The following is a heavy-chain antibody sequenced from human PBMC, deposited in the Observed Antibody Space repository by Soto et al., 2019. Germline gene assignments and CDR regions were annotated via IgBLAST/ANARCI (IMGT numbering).Heavy chain of an antibody. J-gene: IGHJ6*02. CDR3: AKDRGAGYCSGGSCYYYYYGMDX. D-gene: IGHD2-15*01. V-gene: IGHV3-30*18. CDR1: GFTFSSYG. Sequence: PGGSLRLSCTASGFTFSSYGMHWVRQAPGKGLEWVAFISYDGSNKYYEDSVKVRLTISIDNSKKTLYLQMNSLRAEDTAVYYCAKDRGAGYCSGGSCYYYYYGMDXWGQGTTVTVS. CDR2: ISYDGSNK.